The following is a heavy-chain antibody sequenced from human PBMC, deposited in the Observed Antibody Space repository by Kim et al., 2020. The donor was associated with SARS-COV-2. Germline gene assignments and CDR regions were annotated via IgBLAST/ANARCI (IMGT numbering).Heavy chain of an antibody. CDR3: ARQSAYCGGDCKPRYYYHDGMDV. V-gene: IGHV5-51*01. Sequence: GESLKISCKGSGYSFTSYWIGWVRQMPGKGLEWMGIIYPGDSDTRYSPSFQGQVTISADKSISTAYLQWSSLKASDTAMYYCARQSAYCGGDCKPRYYYHDGMDVCGQGTTVTVSS. J-gene: IGHJ6*02. CDR1: GYSFTSYW. D-gene: IGHD2-21*02. CDR2: IYPGDSDT.